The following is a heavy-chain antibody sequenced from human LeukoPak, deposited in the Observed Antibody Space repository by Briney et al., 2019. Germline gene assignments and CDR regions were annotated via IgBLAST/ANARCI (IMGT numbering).Heavy chain of an antibody. V-gene: IGHV3-23*01. CDR2: ISGSGGTT. CDR3: AKRPAATGGRYFDY. J-gene: IGHJ4*02. Sequence: GGSLRLSCAASGFTFSSHALSWVRQAPGKGLEWVSAISGSGGTTYYADSVKGRFTISRDNSKNTLYLQMNSLRAEDTAVYYCAKRPAATGGRYFDYWGQGTLVAVSS. CDR1: GFTFSSHA. D-gene: IGHD6-13*01.